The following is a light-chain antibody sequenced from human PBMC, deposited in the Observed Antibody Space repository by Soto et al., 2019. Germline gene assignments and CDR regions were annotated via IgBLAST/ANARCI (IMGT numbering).Light chain of an antibody. CDR2: LGS. CDR1: QSLLHSNGINY. J-gene: IGKJ4*01. V-gene: IGKV2-28*01. Sequence: DIVMTQSPLSLPVTPGESASISCRSSQSLLHSNGINYLDWYLQKPGQSPQVLIYLGSYRAPGVPDRFSGSGSGTDFTLRISRVEAEYVGVYYCMQVRQTPGTFGGGTKVEIK. CDR3: MQVRQTPGT.